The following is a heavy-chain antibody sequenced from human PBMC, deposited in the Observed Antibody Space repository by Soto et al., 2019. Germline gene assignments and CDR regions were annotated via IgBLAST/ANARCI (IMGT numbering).Heavy chain of an antibody. CDR3: ARGGYYGRRGSRNYYYYRMSV. J-gene: IGHJ6*02. V-gene: IGHV1-18*03. Sequence: QAQLVQSGAEVKKPGASVKVSCKASGYTFTSYGIDWVRQAPGQGLEWLGWISAYDCNTKYAQILQGRVSLTTDTTTNTAYLEPRSRSSVDVAMYFCARGGYYGRRGSRNYYYYRMSVWGQGTKVTVSS. D-gene: IGHD3-22*01. CDR1: GYTFTSYG. CDR2: ISAYDCNT.